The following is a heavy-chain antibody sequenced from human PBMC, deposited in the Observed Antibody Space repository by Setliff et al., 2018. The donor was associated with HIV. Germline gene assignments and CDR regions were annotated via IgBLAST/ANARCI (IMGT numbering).Heavy chain of an antibody. Sequence: SETLSLTCIVSGGSISTYYWSWIRQPAGEGLEWIGRIYPSGSTNYNPSLRSRVTLSVDTSKNHFSLKLSSVTAEDTAVYYCAIGLLTGEIDYWGQGTLVTVSS. CDR3: AIGLLTGEIDY. J-gene: IGHJ4*02. D-gene: IGHD3-9*01. CDR2: IYPSGST. V-gene: IGHV4-4*07. CDR1: GGSISTYY.